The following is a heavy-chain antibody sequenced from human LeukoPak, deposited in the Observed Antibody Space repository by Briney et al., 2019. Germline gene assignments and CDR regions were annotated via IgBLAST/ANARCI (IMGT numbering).Heavy chain of an antibody. V-gene: IGHV1-8*01. Sequence: ASVKVSCKASGYTFTSYDINWVRQATGQGLEWMGWMNPNSGNTGYAQKFQGRVTMTSNTSISTAYMELSSLRSEDTAVYYCARLWFGEFYYYYGMDVWGQGTTVTVSS. J-gene: IGHJ6*02. CDR1: GYTFTSYD. D-gene: IGHD3-10*01. CDR3: ARLWFGEFYYYYGMDV. CDR2: MNPNSGNT.